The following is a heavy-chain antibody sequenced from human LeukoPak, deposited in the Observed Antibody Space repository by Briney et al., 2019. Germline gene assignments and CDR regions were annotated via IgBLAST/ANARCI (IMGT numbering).Heavy chain of an antibody. CDR3: ARGSRNYNNYEGADY. J-gene: IGHJ4*02. V-gene: IGHV4-34*01. D-gene: IGHD4-11*01. CDR1: GGAFSGSY. Sequence: PSETLSLTCAVYGGAFSGSYWSWIRQPPGKGLEWSGEINHSGDTKYNPSLKSRVSMSVDVSKDQFSLKLTSLTAADTAVYYCARGSRNYNNYEGADYWGQGTLVTVSS. CDR2: INHSGDT.